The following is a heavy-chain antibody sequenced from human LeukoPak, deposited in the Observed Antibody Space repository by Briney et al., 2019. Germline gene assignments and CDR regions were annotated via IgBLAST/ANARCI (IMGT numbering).Heavy chain of an antibody. CDR1: GGSFSGYY. J-gene: IGHJ6*04. D-gene: IGHD6-19*01. CDR2: INHSGST. V-gene: IGHV4-34*01. CDR3: ARWAGRPAGRYYYYYGMDV. Sequence: SETLSLTCAVSGGSFSGYYWNWIRQPPGKGLEWIGEINHSGSTNYNPSLKSRVTISVDTSKNQFSLKLSSVTVADTAMYYCARWAGRPAGRYYYYYGMDVWGKGTTVTVSS.